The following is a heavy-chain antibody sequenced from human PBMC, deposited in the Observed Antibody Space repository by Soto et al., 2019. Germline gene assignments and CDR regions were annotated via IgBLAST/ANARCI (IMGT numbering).Heavy chain of an antibody. Sequence: QLQLQESGPGLVKPSETLSLTCTVSGGSISSSSYYWGWIRQPPGKGLEWIGSIYYSGSTYYNPSLKSRVTISVDTSKNQFSLKLSSVTAADTAVYYCARHPGDYGEVTGWGQGTLVTVSS. D-gene: IGHD4-17*01. V-gene: IGHV4-39*01. CDR1: GGSISSSSYY. CDR2: IYYSGST. CDR3: ARHPGDYGEVTG. J-gene: IGHJ4*02.